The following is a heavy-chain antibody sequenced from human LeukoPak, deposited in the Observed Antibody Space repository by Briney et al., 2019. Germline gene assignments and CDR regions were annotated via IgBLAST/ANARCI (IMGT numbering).Heavy chain of an antibody. CDR2: ISYDGSNK. CDR3: ARDLTVAATYYYYGMDV. CDR1: GFTFSSYG. Sequence: GGPLRLSCAASGFTFSSYGMHWVRQAPGKGLEWVAVISYDGSNKYYADSVKGRFTISRDNSKNTLYLQMNSLRAEDTAVYYCARDLTVAATYYYYGMDVWGQGTTVTVSS. D-gene: IGHD2-15*01. J-gene: IGHJ6*02. V-gene: IGHV3-30*03.